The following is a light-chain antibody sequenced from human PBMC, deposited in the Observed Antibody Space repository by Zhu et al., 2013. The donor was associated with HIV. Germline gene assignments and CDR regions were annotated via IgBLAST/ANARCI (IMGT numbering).Light chain of an antibody. CDR3: QQYFTAPWT. V-gene: IGKV4-1*01. CDR2: WAS. CDR1: QSVFYSSNSKNY. Sequence: IVMTQSPDSLAVSLGERATINCKSSQSVFYSSNSKNYLAWYQQKPGQPPKLLIYWASTRESGVPDRFSGSGSGTEFTLTVSSLQAEDVAVYYCQQYFTAPWTFGQGTKVEIK. J-gene: IGKJ1*01.